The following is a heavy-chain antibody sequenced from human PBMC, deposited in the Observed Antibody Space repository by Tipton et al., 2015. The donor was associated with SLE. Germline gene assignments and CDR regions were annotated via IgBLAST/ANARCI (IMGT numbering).Heavy chain of an antibody. CDR2: MNGGGSEI. Sequence: SLRLSCAASSFTFTSYAHHWVRQAPGKGLEWVGNMNGGGSEIHYVDSVKGRFTISRDNGKNSLFLQMNSLRAEDTAVYYCVRDLYYDFSRGPARWLDPWGQGTLVTVSS. D-gene: IGHD3/OR15-3a*01. CDR3: VRDLYYDFSRGPARWLDP. J-gene: IGHJ5*02. V-gene: IGHV3-7*01. CDR1: SFTFTSYA.